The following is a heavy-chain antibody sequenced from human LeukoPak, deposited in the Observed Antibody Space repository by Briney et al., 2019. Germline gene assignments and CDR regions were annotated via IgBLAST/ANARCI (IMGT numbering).Heavy chain of an antibody. D-gene: IGHD4-17*01. Sequence: PGGSLRLSCAASGFTFSSYAMSWVRQAPGKGLEWVSAISSSGGSTYYADSVKGRFTISRDNSKNTLYLQMNSLRAEDTAVYYCAKRPIDYGDYINSGDPLLHFDYWGQGTLVTVSS. J-gene: IGHJ4*02. V-gene: IGHV3-23*01. CDR1: GFTFSSYA. CDR2: ISSSGGST. CDR3: AKRPIDYGDYINSGDPLLHFDY.